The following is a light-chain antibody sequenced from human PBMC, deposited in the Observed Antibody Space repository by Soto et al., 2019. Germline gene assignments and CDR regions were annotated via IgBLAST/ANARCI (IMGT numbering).Light chain of an antibody. V-gene: IGLV2-8*01. CDR1: SSDVGGYNY. CDR2: DVS. Sequence: QYVLTQPPSASGSPGQSVTISCTGTSSDVGGYNYVSWYQQHPGKAPKLMIYDVSKRPSGVPDRFSGSKSGNTVSLTVSGLQAEDEADYYCSSYAGSNYVFGTGTKLTVL. CDR3: SSYAGSNYV. J-gene: IGLJ1*01.